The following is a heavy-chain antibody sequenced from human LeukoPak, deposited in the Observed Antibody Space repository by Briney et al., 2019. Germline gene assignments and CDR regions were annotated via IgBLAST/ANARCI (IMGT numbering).Heavy chain of an antibody. CDR1: GFTLSSYW. J-gene: IGHJ4*02. CDR3: ARADYYGSGSYYWK. CDR2: IKEDGREK. Sequence: GGSLRLSCAADGFTLSSYWMSWVSQEAGKGREWVANIKEDGREKKYVDCGKGGLTIYRDKAKNSLYLQMNSLRAEDTAVYYCARADYYGSGSYYWKWGQGTLVTVSS. D-gene: IGHD3-10*01. V-gene: IGHV3-7*01.